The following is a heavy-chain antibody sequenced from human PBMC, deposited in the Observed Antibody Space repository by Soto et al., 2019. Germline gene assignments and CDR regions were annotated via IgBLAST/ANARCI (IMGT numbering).Heavy chain of an antibody. V-gene: IGHV3-64*01. D-gene: IGHD6-13*01. CDR2: ISGNGGST. J-gene: IGHJ3*02. CDR3: ASGGTYFLSAFDI. CDR1: GFTFSDYV. Sequence: EVQLVESGGGLVQPGGSLRLSCAASGFTFSDYVMHWVRQAPGKGLEYVSAISGNGGSTYYANSVKGRFTISRDNSKNTLFLQMGSLRAEDMAVYYCASGGTYFLSAFDIWGQGTMVTVSS.